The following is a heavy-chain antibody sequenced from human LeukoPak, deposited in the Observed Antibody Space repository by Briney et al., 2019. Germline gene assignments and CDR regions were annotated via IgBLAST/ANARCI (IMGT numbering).Heavy chain of an antibody. D-gene: IGHD3-9*01. CDR1: GFTFSSYA. J-gene: IGHJ4*02. V-gene: IGHV3-30-3*01. CDR3: ARSPYYDILAGFYYYFDY. Sequence: GGSLRLSCAASGFTFSSYAMHWVRQAPGKGLEWVADISYDGSNKYYADSVKGRLTISRDNSKSTLCLQMNSLRAEDTATYYCARSPYYDILAGFYYYFDYWGQGTLVTVSS. CDR2: ISYDGSNK.